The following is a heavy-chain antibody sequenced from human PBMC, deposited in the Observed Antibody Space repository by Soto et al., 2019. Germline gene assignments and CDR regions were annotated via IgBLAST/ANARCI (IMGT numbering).Heavy chain of an antibody. V-gene: IGHV3-74*01. CDR3: VQNYGSYVY. CDR1: GLTFSRSW. J-gene: IGHJ4*02. CDR2: IYVDGSGT. D-gene: IGHD4-4*01. Sequence: EVQLVESGGGLVQPGGSLRLSCASSGLTFSRSWMHWVRQVPGKGLVWVSRIYVDGSGTTYADSVKGRFTISRDNAKNTLYPQMNSLRAEDTAVYYCVQNYGSYVYWGQGPLVSVSS.